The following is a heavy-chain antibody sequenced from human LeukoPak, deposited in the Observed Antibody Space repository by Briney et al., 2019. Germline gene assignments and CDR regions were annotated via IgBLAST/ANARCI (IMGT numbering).Heavy chain of an antibody. V-gene: IGHV4-38-2*02. CDR2: ISYTGHT. CDR1: GFTFSDYY. D-gene: IGHD3-16*02. CDR3: AREPPWGGNLNDAFDL. Sequence: MPGGSLRLSCAASGFTFSDYYMSWIRQPPGKGLEWVASISYTGHTQYNPSLKSRVTISIDTSKHQFSLKMASVTAADTAVYFCAREPPWGGNLNDAFDLWGHGTMVTVSS. J-gene: IGHJ3*01.